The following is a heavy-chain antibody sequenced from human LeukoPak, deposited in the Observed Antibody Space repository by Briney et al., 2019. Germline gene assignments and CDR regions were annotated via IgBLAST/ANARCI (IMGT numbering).Heavy chain of an antibody. CDR3: ARALGYCSGGSCTRGYNWFDP. Sequence: SETLSLTCAVYGGSFSGYYWSWIRQPPGKGLEWIGEINHSGSTNYNPSLKSRVTISVDKSKNQFSLKLSSVTAADTAVYYCARALGYCSGGSCTRGYNWFDPWGQGTLVTVPS. V-gene: IGHV4-34*01. CDR2: INHSGST. J-gene: IGHJ5*02. D-gene: IGHD2-15*01. CDR1: GGSFSGYY.